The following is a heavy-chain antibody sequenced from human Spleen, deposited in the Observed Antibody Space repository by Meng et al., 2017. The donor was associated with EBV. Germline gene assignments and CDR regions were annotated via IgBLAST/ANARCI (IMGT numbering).Heavy chain of an antibody. CDR2: LPSDGGNT. J-gene: IGHJ5*02. CDR3: ARDLSGRFDP. CDR1: GFTFSGYG. D-gene: IGHD1-26*01. Sequence: QVQLGEAGGVVVLPGRCLRLSWAASGFTFSGYGMFWVRQAPGKGPEWVAILPSDGGNTYYSDSVKGRFTISRDNSKKTLYLQMNSLRAEDSAVYYCARDLSGRFDPWGQGTLVTVSS. V-gene: IGHV3-30*03.